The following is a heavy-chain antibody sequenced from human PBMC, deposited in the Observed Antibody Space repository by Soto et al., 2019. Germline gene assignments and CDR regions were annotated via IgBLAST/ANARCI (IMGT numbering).Heavy chain of an antibody. V-gene: IGHV4-59*01. CDR3: AKNHRSTVTTKHNWFDP. CDR2: IYYSGST. Sequence: SETLSLTCTVSGGSISSYYWSWIRQPPGKGLEWIGYIYYSGSTNYNPSLKSRVTISVDTSKNQFSLKLSSVTAADTAVYYCAKNHRSTVTTKHNWFDPWGQGTLVTVSS. D-gene: IGHD4-17*01. J-gene: IGHJ5*02. CDR1: GGSISSYY.